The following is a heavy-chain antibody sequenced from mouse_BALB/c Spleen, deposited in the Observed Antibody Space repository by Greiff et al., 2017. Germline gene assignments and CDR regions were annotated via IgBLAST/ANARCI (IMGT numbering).Heavy chain of an antibody. Sequence: VKLVESGPSLVQPSQSLSITCTVSGFSLTSYGVHWVRQSPGKGLEWLGVIWRGGSTDYNAAFMSRLSITKDNSKSQVFFKMNSLQADDTAIYYCATTYGSSPFDYWGQGTTLTVSS. V-gene: IGHV2-5-1*01. CDR3: ATTYGSSPFDY. J-gene: IGHJ2*01. D-gene: IGHD1-1*01. CDR1: GFSLTSYG. CDR2: IWRGGST.